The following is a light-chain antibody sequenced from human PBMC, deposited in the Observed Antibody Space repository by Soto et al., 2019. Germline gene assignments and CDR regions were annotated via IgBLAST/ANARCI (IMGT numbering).Light chain of an antibody. CDR2: DAS. CDR3: QQYNTYSWT. V-gene: IGKV1-8*01. CDR1: QDIGTY. J-gene: IGKJ1*01. Sequence: AIRMTQSPSSFSASTGDRVSITCRATQDIGTYLAWYQQIPGKAPKLLIYDASSLQSGVPSRFSGSGSGTEFALTISSLQPDDFATYYCQQYNTYSWTFGPGTKVDI.